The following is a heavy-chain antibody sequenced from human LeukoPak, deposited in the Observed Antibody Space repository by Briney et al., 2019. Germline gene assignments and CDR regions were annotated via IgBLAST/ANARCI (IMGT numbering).Heavy chain of an antibody. Sequence: SETLSLTCTVSGGSISSYYWRWLRQPPGEGVEWMGYIYYSGSTNYNPSLKSRVTISVDTSKNQFSLKLSSVTAADTAVYYCARRDYGDYVSGYFDYWGQGTLVTVSS. CDR2: IYYSGST. CDR3: ARRDYGDYVSGYFDY. D-gene: IGHD4-17*01. V-gene: IGHV4-59*08. J-gene: IGHJ4*02. CDR1: GGSISSYY.